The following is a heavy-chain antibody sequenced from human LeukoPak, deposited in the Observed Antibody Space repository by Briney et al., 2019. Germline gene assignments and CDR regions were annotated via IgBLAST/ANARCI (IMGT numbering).Heavy chain of an antibody. CDR3: ARTIRGY. Sequence: GGSLRLSCAASGFTFSNYWMSWVRQAPGKGLEWVADIKEDGSEKYYVDSVKGRFTISRDNAKNSLYLQMNSLRAEDTAVYYCARTIRGYWGQGTLVTVSS. V-gene: IGHV3-7*01. D-gene: IGHD3-10*01. CDR2: IKEDGSEK. J-gene: IGHJ4*02. CDR1: GFTFSNYW.